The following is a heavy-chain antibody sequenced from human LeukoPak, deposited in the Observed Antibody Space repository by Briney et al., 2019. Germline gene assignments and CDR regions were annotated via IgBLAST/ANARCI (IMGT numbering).Heavy chain of an antibody. CDR1: GFTVSSSY. D-gene: IGHD6-19*01. Sequence: PGGSLRLSCAVSGFTVSSSYVSWGRQAPGKRLEWVSSITTSSSYIYYADSVKGRFTISRDNAKNSLYLQMNSLRAEDTAVYFCARVQRGIAVALDYWGQGTLATVSS. CDR2: ITTSSSYI. CDR3: ARVQRGIAVALDY. J-gene: IGHJ4*02. V-gene: IGHV3-21*01.